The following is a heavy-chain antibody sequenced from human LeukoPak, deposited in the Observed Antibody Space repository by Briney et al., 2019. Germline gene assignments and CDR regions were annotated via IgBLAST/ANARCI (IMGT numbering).Heavy chain of an antibody. V-gene: IGHV3-21*01. Sequence: GGSLRLSCAASGFTVSSYGMTWVRQAPGRALEWVSSITSSGTYIFYADSVKGRFTISRDNAKNSLYLQMNSLGPEDTAVYYCARDPYSGNYGNYYYYYMDVWGKGTTVTISS. J-gene: IGHJ6*03. D-gene: IGHD1-26*01. CDR2: ITSSGTYI. CDR3: ARDPYSGNYGNYYYYYMDV. CDR1: GFTVSSYG.